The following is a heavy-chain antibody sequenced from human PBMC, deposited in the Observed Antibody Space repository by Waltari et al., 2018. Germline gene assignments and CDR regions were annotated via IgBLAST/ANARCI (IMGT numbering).Heavy chain of an antibody. D-gene: IGHD3-22*01. V-gene: IGHV4-61*02. Sequence: QVQLQESGPGLVKPSQTLSLTCTVSGGSISSGSYYWSWIRQPAGKGLEWIGRIYTSGSTNYTPSLKSRVTISVDTSKNQFSLKLSSVTAADTAVYYCARDHEYYDSSGYSDYWGQGTLVTVSS. CDR3: ARDHEYYDSSGYSDY. CDR2: IYTSGST. CDR1: GGSISSGSYY. J-gene: IGHJ4*02.